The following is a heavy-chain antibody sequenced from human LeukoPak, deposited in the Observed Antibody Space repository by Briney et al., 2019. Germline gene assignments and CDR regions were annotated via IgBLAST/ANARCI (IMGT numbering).Heavy chain of an antibody. J-gene: IGHJ4*02. D-gene: IGHD3-9*01. CDR1: GFTFNTFN. Sequence: NPGGPLRLSCAASGFTFNTFNMNWVRQAPGKGLEWVSSITSGGDYIYYADSVKGRFTTSRDNAKNSLSLQLNSLRVEDTAVYYCARGHYDVLAASYKWTPDYWGQGTLVTVSS. CDR2: ITSGGDYI. CDR3: ARGHYDVLAASYKWTPDY. V-gene: IGHV3-21*01.